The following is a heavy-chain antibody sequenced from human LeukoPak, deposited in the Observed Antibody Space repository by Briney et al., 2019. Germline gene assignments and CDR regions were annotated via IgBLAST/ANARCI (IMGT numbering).Heavy chain of an antibody. CDR1: GFTFSSYA. CDR2: ISGSGGST. CDR3: AKDYERRWGYSDY. V-gene: IGHV3-23*01. Sequence: GGSLRLSCAASGFTFSSYAMSWVRQAPGKGLEWVSAISGSGGSTYYADSEKGRFTISRDNSKNTLYLQMNSLRAEDTAVYYCAKDYERRWGYSDYWGQGTLVTVSS. D-gene: IGHD5-18*01. J-gene: IGHJ4*02.